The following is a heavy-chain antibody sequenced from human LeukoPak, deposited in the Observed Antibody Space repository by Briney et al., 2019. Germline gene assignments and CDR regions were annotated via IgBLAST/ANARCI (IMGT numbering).Heavy chain of an antibody. D-gene: IGHD3-22*01. CDR1: GYTFTGYY. Sequence: ASVKVSCKASGYTFTGYYMFWVRQAPGQVLEWMGWINPNSGDTNYAQKFQGRVTMTRDTSISTGYMELSSLRSDDTAVYYCATYYLDTSARDWGQGTLVTVSS. J-gene: IGHJ4*02. V-gene: IGHV1-2*02. CDR2: INPNSGDT. CDR3: ATYYLDTSARD.